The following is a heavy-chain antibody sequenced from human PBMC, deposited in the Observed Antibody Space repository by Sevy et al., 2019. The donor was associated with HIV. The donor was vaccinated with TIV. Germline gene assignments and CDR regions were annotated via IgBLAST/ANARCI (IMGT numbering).Heavy chain of an antibody. Sequence: GGSLRLSCVASGFPFNYYAMNWVRQAPGKGLEWILYINSDSDTMYYGDSVKGRFTISRDNAKNSLYLQMNSLRDEDTAVYYCATRLGGEYDAFDIWGQGTMVTVSS. CDR2: INSDSDTM. V-gene: IGHV3-48*02. CDR3: ATRLGGEYDAFDI. D-gene: IGHD3-16*01. CDR1: GFPFNYYA. J-gene: IGHJ3*02.